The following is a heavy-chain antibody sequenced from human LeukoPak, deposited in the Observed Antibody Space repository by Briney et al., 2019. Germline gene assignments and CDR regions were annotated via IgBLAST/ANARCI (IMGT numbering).Heavy chain of an antibody. J-gene: IGHJ4*02. CDR3: AKGVGCSSTSCPFDY. CDR2: ISGSGGST. Sequence: GGSLRLSCAASGFTFSIYAMSWVRQAPGKGLEWVSAISGSGGSTYYADSVKGRFTISRDNSKNTLYLQMNSLRAEDTAVYYCAKGVGCSSTSCPFDYWGQGTLVTVSS. V-gene: IGHV3-23*01. D-gene: IGHD2-2*01. CDR1: GFTFSIYA.